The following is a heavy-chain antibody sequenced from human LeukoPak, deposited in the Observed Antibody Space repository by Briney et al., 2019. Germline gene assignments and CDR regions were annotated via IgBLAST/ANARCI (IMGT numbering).Heavy chain of an antibody. CDR2: INNSGST. V-gene: IGHV4-34*01. Sequence: SETLSLTCAVYGGSFSGYYWSWIRQPPGKGLEWIGEINNSGSTNYNPSLKSRVTISVDTSKNQYSLKLSSVTAADTAVYYCARGPGVRYFDYWGQGTLVTVSS. D-gene: IGHD3-10*01. J-gene: IGHJ4*02. CDR3: ARGPGVRYFDY. CDR1: GGSFSGYY.